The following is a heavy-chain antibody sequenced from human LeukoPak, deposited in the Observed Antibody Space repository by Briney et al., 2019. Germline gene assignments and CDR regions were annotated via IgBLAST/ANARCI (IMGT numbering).Heavy chain of an antibody. J-gene: IGHJ6*03. CDR1: GGTFSSYV. CDR2: IIPIFGTA. Sequence: SVKVSCKASGGTFSSYVISWVRQAPGQGLEWMGGIIPIFGTANYAQKFQGRVTITADKSTSTAYMELSSLRSEDTAVYYCARIGSSSSWYGYYYYYMDVWGKGTTVTVSS. V-gene: IGHV1-69*06. CDR3: ARIGSSSSWYGYYYYYMDV. D-gene: IGHD6-13*01.